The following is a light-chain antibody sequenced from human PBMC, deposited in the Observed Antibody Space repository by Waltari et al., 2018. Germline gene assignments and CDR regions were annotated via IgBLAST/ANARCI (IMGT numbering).Light chain of an antibody. CDR2: GSP. Sequence: QSVLTQPPSVSGAPGQRVTISCTGTSSNIGAGFDVPWYQQHSGTAPNLLIEGSPYRPPGVPDRFSGDKSGTSASLAITGLQAEDDAYYYCQSYDSDLRGVFGGGTKLTVL. V-gene: IGLV1-40*01. CDR1: SSNIGAGFD. CDR3: QSYDSDLRGV. J-gene: IGLJ2*01.